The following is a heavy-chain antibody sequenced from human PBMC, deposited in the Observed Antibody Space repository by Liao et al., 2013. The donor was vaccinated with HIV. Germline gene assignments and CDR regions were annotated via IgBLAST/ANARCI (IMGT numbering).Heavy chain of an antibody. CDR1: GGSISGSDYY. Sequence: QLQLQESGPGLVQPSETLSLTCSVSGGSISGSDYYWGWIRQPPGKGLEWIGSIFYSGSTYYNPSLKSRVTISVDTSKNQFSLKLSSVTAADTAVYYCARDNPSWYWYFDLWAVAPWSLSPQ. D-gene: IGHD2-2*01. V-gene: IGHV4-39*07. CDR3: ARDNPSWYWYFDL. CDR2: IFYSGST. J-gene: IGHJ2*01.